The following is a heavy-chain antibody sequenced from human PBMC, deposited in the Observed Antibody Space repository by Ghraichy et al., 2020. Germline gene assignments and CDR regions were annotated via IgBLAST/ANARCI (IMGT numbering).Heavy chain of an antibody. CDR1: GYTFTSHD. J-gene: IGHJ6*02. Sequence: ASVKVSCKASGYTFTSHDINWVRQAPGQGLEWMGWRNPNSGNTGYAQKLQGRVTMTRNTSISTAYMELSSLRSEDTAVYYCARSHGMDVWGQGTTVTISS. CDR2: RNPNSGNT. CDR3: ARSHGMDV. V-gene: IGHV1-8*01.